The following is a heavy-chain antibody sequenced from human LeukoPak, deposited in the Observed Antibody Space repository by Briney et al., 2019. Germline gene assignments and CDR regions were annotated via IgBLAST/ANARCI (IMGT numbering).Heavy chain of an antibody. D-gene: IGHD3-3*01. J-gene: IGHJ6*03. CDR1: GGSISSGGYY. Sequence: SETLSLTCTVSGGSISSGGYYWSWIRQHPGKGLEWIGYIYYSGSTYYNPSLKSRVTISVDTSKNQFSLKLSSVTAADTAVYYCARAVGRYDFWSGYYVSYYMDVWGKGTTVTVSS. V-gene: IGHV4-31*03. CDR3: ARAVGRYDFWSGYYVSYYMDV. CDR2: IYYSGST.